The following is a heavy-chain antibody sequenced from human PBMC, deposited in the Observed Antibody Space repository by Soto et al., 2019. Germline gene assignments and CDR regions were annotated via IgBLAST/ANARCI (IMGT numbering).Heavy chain of an antibody. CDR2: IIPILGIA. J-gene: IGHJ4*02. Sequence: QVQLVQSGAEVKKPGSSVKVSCKASGGTFSSYTISWVRQAPGQGLEWMGRIIPILGIANYAPKFQGRVTITADNSTRRAYMEMSSLRSEDTAVYYCARGSIAAVPFDYWGQGTLVTVSS. V-gene: IGHV1-69*02. D-gene: IGHD6-13*01. CDR3: ARGSIAAVPFDY. CDR1: GGTFSSYT.